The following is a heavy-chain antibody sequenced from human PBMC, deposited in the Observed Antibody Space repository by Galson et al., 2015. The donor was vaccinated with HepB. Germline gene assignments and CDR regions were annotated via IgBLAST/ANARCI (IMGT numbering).Heavy chain of an antibody. V-gene: IGHV3-30*04. J-gene: IGHJ4*02. D-gene: IGHD6-19*01. Sequence: SLRLSCAASGFTFSSYAMHWVRQAPGKGLEWVAVISYDGSNKYYADSVKGRFTISRDNSKNTLYLQMNSLRAEDTAVYYCARGPSSGWPTYFDYWGQGTLVTVSS. CDR3: ARGPSSGWPTYFDY. CDR2: ISYDGSNK. CDR1: GFTFSSYA.